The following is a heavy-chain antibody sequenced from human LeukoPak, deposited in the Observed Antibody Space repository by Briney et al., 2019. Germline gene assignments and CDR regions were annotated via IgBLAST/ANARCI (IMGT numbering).Heavy chain of an antibody. J-gene: IGHJ2*01. D-gene: IGHD3-22*01. Sequence: ASVKVSCKASGYTFTGYYMHWVRQAPGQGLEWMGRINPNSGGTNYAQKFQGGVTMTRDTSISTAYMELSRLRSDDTAVYYCARLSDYYDSSGYYSKYFDLWGRGTLVTVSS. CDR1: GYTFTGYY. CDR2: INPNSGGT. V-gene: IGHV1-2*06. CDR3: ARLSDYYDSSGYYSKYFDL.